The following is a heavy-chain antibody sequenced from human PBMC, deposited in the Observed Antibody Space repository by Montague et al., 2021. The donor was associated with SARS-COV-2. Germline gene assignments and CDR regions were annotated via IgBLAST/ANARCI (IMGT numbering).Heavy chain of an antibody. D-gene: IGHD3-16*01. J-gene: IGHJ6*02. CDR3: ARDLRWRYGYGMDV. Sequence: CAISGDSVSSDSAAWNWVRQSPSRGLEWLGRTYYRSNWYNDYAVSVKSRITIKSDTSKNQISLQLNSVTPVDTAVYYCARDLRWRYGYGMDVWGQGTTVTVSS. CDR2: TYYRSNWYN. V-gene: IGHV6-1*01. CDR1: GDSVSSDSAA.